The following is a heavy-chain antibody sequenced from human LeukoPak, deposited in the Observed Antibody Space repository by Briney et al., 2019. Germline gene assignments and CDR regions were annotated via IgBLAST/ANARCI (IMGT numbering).Heavy chain of an antibody. Sequence: ASVKVSCKASGYTFTIYGISWVRQAPGQGLEYMGWISAYNGNTNYAQKFQGRVTITRNTSISTAYMELSSLRSEDTAVYYCARVRESSGYDLDYWGQGTLVTVSS. J-gene: IGHJ4*02. V-gene: IGHV1-18*01. CDR2: ISAYNGNT. D-gene: IGHD5-12*01. CDR1: GYTFTIYG. CDR3: ARVRESSGYDLDY.